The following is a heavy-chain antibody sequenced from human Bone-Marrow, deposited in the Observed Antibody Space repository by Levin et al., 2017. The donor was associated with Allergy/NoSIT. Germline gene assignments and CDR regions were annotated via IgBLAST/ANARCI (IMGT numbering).Heavy chain of an antibody. V-gene: IGHV3-21*01. CDR3: AREMGTVYYFYAMDF. CDR2: ISSSGTYI. Sequence: GGSLRLSCAASRVTFSRNTINWFRQPPGKGLEWVASISSSGTYIYYAESVEGRFTASQDNTRESVYLQMNSLRAEDTAVYYCAREMGTVYYFYAMDFWGQGTTVTVSS. D-gene: IGHD5-24*01. CDR1: RVTFSRNT. J-gene: IGHJ6*02.